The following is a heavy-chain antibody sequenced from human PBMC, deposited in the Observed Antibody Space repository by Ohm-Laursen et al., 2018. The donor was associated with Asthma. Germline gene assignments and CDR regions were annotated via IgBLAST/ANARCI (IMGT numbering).Heavy chain of an antibody. Sequence: SLRLSCTASGFTFSSSAMSWVRQAPGKGLEWVSVISGSGGGIYYAESVKGRFTISRDNSKNTLYLQMNSLRAEDTAVYYCAKRRYCSGGSCSQTSYYYYGMDVWGQGTSVAVSS. J-gene: IGHJ6*02. D-gene: IGHD2-15*01. V-gene: IGHV3-23*01. CDR2: ISGSGGGI. CDR1: GFTFSSSA. CDR3: AKRRYCSGGSCSQTSYYYYGMDV.